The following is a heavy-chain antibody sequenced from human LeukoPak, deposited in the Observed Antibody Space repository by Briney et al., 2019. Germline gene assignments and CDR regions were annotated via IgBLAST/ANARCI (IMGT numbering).Heavy chain of an antibody. D-gene: IGHD2-15*01. CDR1: GGAFSSYA. V-gene: IGHV1-69*13. CDR2: IIPIFGTA. J-gene: IGHJ6*03. Sequence: GASVKVSCNASGGAFSSYAISWARQAPGQGLEWMGGIIPIFGTANYAQKFQGRVTITADESTSTAYMELSSLRSEDTAVYYCARDDFGVVAANYYMDVWGKGTTATVSS. CDR3: ARDDFGVVAANYYMDV.